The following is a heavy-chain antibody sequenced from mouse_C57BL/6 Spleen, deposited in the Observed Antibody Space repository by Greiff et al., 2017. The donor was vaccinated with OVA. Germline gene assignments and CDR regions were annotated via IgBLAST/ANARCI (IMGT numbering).Heavy chain of an antibody. V-gene: IGHV1-19*01. Sequence: DVKLQESGPVLVKPGASVKMSCKASGYTFTDYYMNWVKQSHGKSLEWIGVINPYNGGTSYNQKFKGKATLTVDKSSSTAYMELNSLTSEDSAVYYCARGELGAMDYWGQGTSVTVSS. J-gene: IGHJ4*01. CDR2: INPYNGGT. CDR1: GYTFTDYY. CDR3: ARGELGAMDY. D-gene: IGHD4-1*01.